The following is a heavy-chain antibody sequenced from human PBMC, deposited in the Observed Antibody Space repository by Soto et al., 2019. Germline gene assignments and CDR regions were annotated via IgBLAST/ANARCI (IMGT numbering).Heavy chain of an antibody. CDR3: AIDKGDIVVVVAAHPYAFDI. CDR2: ISDYNGNT. J-gene: IGHJ3*02. V-gene: IGHV1-18*01. D-gene: IGHD2-15*01. Sequence: QVQLVQSGAEVKKPGASVKVSCKASGYTFTSYGISWVRQAPGQGLEWMGWISDYNGNTNSAQKLQGRVTMTTDTSTSKVYMELRSLRSDDTAVYYCAIDKGDIVVVVAAHPYAFDIWGQGTMVTVSS. CDR1: GYTFTSYG.